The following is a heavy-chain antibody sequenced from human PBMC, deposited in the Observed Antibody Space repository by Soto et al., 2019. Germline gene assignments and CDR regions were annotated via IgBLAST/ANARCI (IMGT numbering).Heavy chain of an antibody. J-gene: IGHJ4*02. Sequence: ASVKVSCKASGGTFSSYAISWVRQAPGQGLEWMGGIIPIFGTANYAQKFQGRVTITADESTSTAYMELSSLRSEDTAVYYCARDRYCSGGSCYPFDYWGQGTLVTVSS. CDR3: ARDRYCSGGSCYPFDY. CDR1: GGTFSSYA. D-gene: IGHD2-15*01. V-gene: IGHV1-69*13. CDR2: IIPIFGTA.